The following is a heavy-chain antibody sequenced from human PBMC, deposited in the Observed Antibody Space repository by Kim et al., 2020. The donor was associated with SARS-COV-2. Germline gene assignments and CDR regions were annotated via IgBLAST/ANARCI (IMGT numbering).Heavy chain of an antibody. CDR2: IYPGDSDT. J-gene: IGHJ4*02. CDR3: ARQTRGYSSGWYSGNYFDY. Sequence: GESLKISCKGSGYSFTSYWIGWVRQMPGKGLEWMGIIYPGDSDTRYSPPFQGQVTIPADKPISTAYLQWSSLKASDTAMYYCARQTRGYSSGWYSGNYFDYWGQGTLVTVSS. D-gene: IGHD6-19*01. CDR1: GYSFTSYW. V-gene: IGHV5-51*01.